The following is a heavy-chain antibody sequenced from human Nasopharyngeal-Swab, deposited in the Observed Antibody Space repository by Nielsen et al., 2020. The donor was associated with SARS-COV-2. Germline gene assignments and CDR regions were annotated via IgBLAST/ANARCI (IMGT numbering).Heavy chain of an antibody. CDR3: AKDPPPIAVVPVDDY. D-gene: IGHD6-19*01. CDR2: ISGSGGST. J-gene: IGHJ4*02. CDR1: GFTFSSYA. Sequence: GESLKISCAASGFTFSSYAMSWVRQAPGKGLEWVSAISGSGGSTYYADSVKGRFTISRDNSKNTLYLQMNSLRAEDTAVYYCAKDPPPIAVVPVDDYWGQGTLVTVSS. V-gene: IGHV3-23*01.